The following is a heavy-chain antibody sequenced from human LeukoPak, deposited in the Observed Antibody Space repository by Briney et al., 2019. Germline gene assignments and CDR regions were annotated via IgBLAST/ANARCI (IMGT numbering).Heavy chain of an antibody. CDR2: IYSSGST. CDR3: ARGPGYYGSGTYAFDI. J-gene: IGHJ3*02. D-gene: IGHD3-10*01. V-gene: IGHV3-66*02. Sequence: GGSLRLSCAASGFTVSSNYMSWVRQAPGKGLEWVSVIYSSGSTYYADSVKGRFTISRDTSKNTLYLQMDSLRAEDTAVYYCARGPGYYGSGTYAFDIWGQGTMVTVSS. CDR1: GFTVSSNY.